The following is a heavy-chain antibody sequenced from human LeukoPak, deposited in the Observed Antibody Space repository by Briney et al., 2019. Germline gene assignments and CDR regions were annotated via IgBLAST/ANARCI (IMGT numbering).Heavy chain of an antibody. CDR1: GFTFSSYG. CDR2: ISGSDGST. D-gene: IGHD5-12*01. Sequence: PGGSLRLSCAASGFTFSSYGMSWVRQAPGKGLEWVSVISGSDGSTYYADSVKGRFTISRDNPKNTLYLQMYSLRVEDTAVYYCAKDGGYYDFDSWGQGTLVTVSS. J-gene: IGHJ4*02. CDR3: AKDGGYYDFDS. V-gene: IGHV3-23*01.